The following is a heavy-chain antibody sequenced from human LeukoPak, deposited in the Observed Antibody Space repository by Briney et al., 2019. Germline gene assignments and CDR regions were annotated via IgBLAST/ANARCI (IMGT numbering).Heavy chain of an antibody. CDR1: GFTFSSYA. V-gene: IGHV3-23*01. D-gene: IGHD2-15*01. Sequence: GGSLRLSCATSGFTFSSYAMSWVRQAPGKGLEWVSAIRGSGSSTYYADSVRGRFTISRDNSKNTLYLQMNNLRAEDTAVYYCAKGLGYCSGGTCYRANPYYYYGMDVWGQGTTVTVSS. J-gene: IGHJ6*02. CDR2: IRGSGSST. CDR3: AKGLGYCSGGTCYRANPYYYYGMDV.